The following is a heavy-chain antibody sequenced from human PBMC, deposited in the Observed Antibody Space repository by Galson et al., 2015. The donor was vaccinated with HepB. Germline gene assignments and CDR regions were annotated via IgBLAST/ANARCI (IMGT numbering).Heavy chain of an antibody. Sequence: SLRLSCAASGFSFSTYGMHWVRQAPGKGLEWVAVIWYDGKRKFYADSVRDRFTISRDNYKNTLYLQMDSLRAEDTAVYYCVSLGDLSYLVNFWGHGTLVTVSS. CDR1: GFSFSTYG. CDR3: VSLGDLSYLVNF. D-gene: IGHD3-16*02. V-gene: IGHV3-33*01. CDR2: IWYDGKRK. J-gene: IGHJ4*01.